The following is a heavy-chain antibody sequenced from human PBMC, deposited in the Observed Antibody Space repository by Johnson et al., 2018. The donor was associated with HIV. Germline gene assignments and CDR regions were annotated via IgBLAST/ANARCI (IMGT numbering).Heavy chain of an antibody. J-gene: IGHJ3*02. CDR3: AKDHIVVVTAKDAFDI. CDR2: IWYDGSNK. D-gene: IGHD2-21*02. V-gene: IGHV3-33*03. CDR1: GFTFSRYG. Sequence: QVQLVESGGGVVQPGRSLRLSCAASGFTFSRYGTHWVRHAPGKGLEWVAVIWYDGSNKYYADSIEGRFTISRDNSKNTLYLQMNNLRAEDTAVYYCAKDHIVVVTAKDAFDIWGQGTMVTVSS.